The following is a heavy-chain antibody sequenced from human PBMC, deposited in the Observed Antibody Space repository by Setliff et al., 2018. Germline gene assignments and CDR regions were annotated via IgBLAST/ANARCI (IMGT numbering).Heavy chain of an antibody. V-gene: IGHV4-59*12. CDR3: ARDNTMVGATDY. CDR1: GGSIMNYF. D-gene: IGHD1-26*01. CDR2: VYYTGNT. J-gene: IGHJ4*02. Sequence: SETLSLTCTVSGGSIMNYFWSWIRQPPGKGLEWVGYVYYTGNTNYNPSLKSRLIISVDTSKNQFSLRLRSVTAADTAVYFCARDNTMVGATDYWGLGTLVTVSS.